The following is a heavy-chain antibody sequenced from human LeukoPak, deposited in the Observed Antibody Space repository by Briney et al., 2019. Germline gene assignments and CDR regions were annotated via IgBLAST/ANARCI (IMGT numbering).Heavy chain of an antibody. CDR2: ISGNGGST. V-gene: IGHV3-64D*09. CDR3: VKDASGTSAFDF. D-gene: IGHD1-26*01. J-gene: IGHJ4*02. CDR1: GFTFSFYN. Sequence: GGSLRLSCSGSGFTFSFYNMHWVRQASGKGLEYVSAISGNGGSTYYADSVKGRFTVSRDNSNNTLYLEMSSLTTEDTAVYYCVKDASGTSAFDFWGQGTLVTVSS.